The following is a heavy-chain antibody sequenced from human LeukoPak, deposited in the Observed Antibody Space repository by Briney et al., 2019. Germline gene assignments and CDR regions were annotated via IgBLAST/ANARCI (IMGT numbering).Heavy chain of an antibody. D-gene: IGHD6-13*01. CDR2: INPSGGST. V-gene: IGHV1-46*01. Sequence: ASVEVSCMASGYTFTSNDIHWVRQAPAQGLEWMGIINPSGGSTSYAQKFQGRVTMTRDTSTSTVYMEVSSLRSEDTAVYYCARFASLYSRSWYYAFDIWGQGTMVTVSS. J-gene: IGHJ3*02. CDR3: ARFASLYSRSWYYAFDI. CDR1: GYTFTSND.